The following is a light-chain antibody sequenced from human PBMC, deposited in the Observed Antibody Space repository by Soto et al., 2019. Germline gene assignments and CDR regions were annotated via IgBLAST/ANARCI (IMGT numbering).Light chain of an antibody. CDR3: SSYAGSSNIV. Sequence: QSALTQPPSASGSPGQSVTISCTGTSSDVGGYNYVSWYQQHPGKVPKLMIYEVNKRPSGVPDRFSGSKSGNTASLTVSGLQAEDEADYYCSSYAGSSNIVFGGGTQLTVL. J-gene: IGLJ2*01. V-gene: IGLV2-8*01. CDR2: EVN. CDR1: SSDVGGYNY.